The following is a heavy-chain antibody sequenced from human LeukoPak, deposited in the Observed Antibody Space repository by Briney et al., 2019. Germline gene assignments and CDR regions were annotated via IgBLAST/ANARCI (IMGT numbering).Heavy chain of an antibody. J-gene: IGHJ6*02. Sequence: SETLSLTRTVSGGSISSYYWSWIRQPPGKGLEWIGYIYYSGSTNYNPSLKSRVTISVDTSKNQFSLKLSSVTAADTAVYYCARAWETYYYGMDVWGQGTTVTVSS. CDR2: IYYSGST. CDR3: ARAWETYYYGMDV. V-gene: IGHV4-59*08. D-gene: IGHD1-26*01. CDR1: GGSISSYY.